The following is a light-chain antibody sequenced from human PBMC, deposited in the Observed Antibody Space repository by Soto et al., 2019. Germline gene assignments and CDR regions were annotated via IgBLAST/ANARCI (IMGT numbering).Light chain of an antibody. J-gene: IGLJ3*02. CDR3: TSFTTISTWV. CDR1: SSDVGGYNY. V-gene: IGLV2-14*01. CDR2: EVS. Sequence: QSVLTQPASVSGSPGQSITISCTGTSSDVGGYNYVSWFQQHPGKAPKLKIYEVSNRPSGVSNRFSSSKSGNTASLTISELQAEDEADYYCTSFTTISTWVFGGGTKVTVL.